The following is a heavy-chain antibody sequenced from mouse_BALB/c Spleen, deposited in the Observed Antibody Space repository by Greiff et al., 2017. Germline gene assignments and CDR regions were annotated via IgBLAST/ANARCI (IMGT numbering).Heavy chain of an antibody. D-gene: IGHD2-4*01. Sequence: QVQLQQSGPGLVAPSQSLSITCTVSGFSLTGYGVNWVRQPPGKGLEWLGMIWGDGSTDYNSALKSRLSISKDNSKSQVFLKMNSLQTDDTARYYCARDRGMITTRFYYYAMDYWGQGTSVTVSS. CDR1: GFSLTGYG. CDR3: ARDRGMITTRFYYYAMDY. V-gene: IGHV2-6-7*01. CDR2: IWGDGST. J-gene: IGHJ4*01.